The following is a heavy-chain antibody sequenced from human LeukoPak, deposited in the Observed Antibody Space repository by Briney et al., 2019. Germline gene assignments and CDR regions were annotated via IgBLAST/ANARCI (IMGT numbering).Heavy chain of an antibody. CDR3: ARKTGDC. D-gene: IGHD1-14*01. Sequence: PGGSLRLSCAASGFTFNIYAMSWVRQAPGTGLEWVANIKQDGSEKYYVDSVKGRFTISRDNAKNSLYLQMNSLRVEDTAVYYCARKTGDCWGQGTLVIVSS. CDR2: IKQDGSEK. J-gene: IGHJ4*02. V-gene: IGHV3-7*01. CDR1: GFTFNIYA.